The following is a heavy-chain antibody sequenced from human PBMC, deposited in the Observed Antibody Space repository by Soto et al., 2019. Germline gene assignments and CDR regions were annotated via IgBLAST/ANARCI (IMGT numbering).Heavy chain of an antibody. V-gene: IGHV3-33*01. D-gene: IGHD7-27*01. Sequence: QVQLVESGGGVVQPGRSLRLSCAASGFSFSSYNMHWVRQAPGKGLEWVTFIWRDGNSQSHADSVKGRFTVSRDNSKNTLYLQMDSMRGEDTAVYYCATASWGREVWGQGTTVTVSS. CDR1: GFSFSSYN. CDR2: IWRDGNSQ. CDR3: ATASWGREV. J-gene: IGHJ6*02.